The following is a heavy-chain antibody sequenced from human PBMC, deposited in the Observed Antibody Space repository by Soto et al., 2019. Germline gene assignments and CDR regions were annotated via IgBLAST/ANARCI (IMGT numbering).Heavy chain of an antibody. CDR2: IFYSGST. CDR1: GGSFSSGDYY. Sequence: PSVTLPLTCSVSGGSFSSGDYYWSWIRQPPGKGLEWIGYIFYSGSTYYNPALESRIIMSGDTSKNQFSLKLSSVTAADTAVYYCARVPGPWGQGTLVTVSS. V-gene: IGHV4-30-4*01. J-gene: IGHJ5*02. D-gene: IGHD3-10*01. CDR3: ARVPGP.